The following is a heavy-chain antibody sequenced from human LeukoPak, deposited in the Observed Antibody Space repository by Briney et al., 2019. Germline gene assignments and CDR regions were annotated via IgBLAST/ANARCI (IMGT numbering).Heavy chain of an antibody. CDR3: ASYAGYCSGGSCYGWFDP. CDR1: GGTFSSYA. D-gene: IGHD2-15*01. Sequence: PEASVKVSCKASGGTFSSYAISWVRQAPGQGLEWMGGIIPIFGTANYAQKFQGRVTITADKSTSTAYMELSSLRSEDTAVYYCASYAGYCSGGSCYGWFDPWGQGTLVTVSS. J-gene: IGHJ5*02. V-gene: IGHV1-69*06. CDR2: IIPIFGTA.